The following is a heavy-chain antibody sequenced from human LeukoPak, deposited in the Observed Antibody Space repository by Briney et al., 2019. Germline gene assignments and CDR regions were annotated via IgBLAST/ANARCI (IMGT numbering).Heavy chain of an antibody. J-gene: IGHJ4*02. V-gene: IGHV4-34*01. CDR2: INHSGST. CDR3: VRDVSQRRHFDY. CDR1: GGSFSGYY. Sequence: PSETLSLTCAVYGGSFSGYYWSWIRQPPGKGLEWIGEINHSGSTNYNPSLKSRVTTSVDTSKNQFSLKLSSVTAADTAVYYCVRDVSQRRHFDYWGQGTLVTVSS. D-gene: IGHD1-1*01.